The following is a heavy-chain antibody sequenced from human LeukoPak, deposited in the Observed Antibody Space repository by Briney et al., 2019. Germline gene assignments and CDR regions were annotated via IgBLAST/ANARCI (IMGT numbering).Heavy chain of an antibody. CDR1: GGPIISHY. V-gene: IGHV4-59*11. CDR3: VRDALEGYYSYYYMDV. J-gene: IGHJ6*03. D-gene: IGHD1-1*01. Sequence: PSETLSFTGSGSGGPIISHYWSWLRQPPGKGLEWCGNNSNSGSTDYNPSLRSRVTISINTSKNQFSLKLTSVTAADSAVYYCVRDALEGYYSYYYMDVWGRGTTVTVSS. CDR2: NSNSGST.